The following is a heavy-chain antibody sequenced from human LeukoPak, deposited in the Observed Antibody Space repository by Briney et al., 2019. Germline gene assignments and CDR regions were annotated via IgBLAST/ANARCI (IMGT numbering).Heavy chain of an antibody. CDR2: INHSGST. Sequence: SETLSLTCAVYGGSFSGYYWSWIRQPPGKGLEWIGEINHSGSTNYNPSLKSRVTISVDTSKNQFSLKLCSVTAADTAVYYCARATDYYGSGSYYNLWGQGTLVTVSS. CDR3: ARATDYYGSGSYYNL. D-gene: IGHD3-10*01. CDR1: GGSFSGYY. V-gene: IGHV4-34*01. J-gene: IGHJ5*02.